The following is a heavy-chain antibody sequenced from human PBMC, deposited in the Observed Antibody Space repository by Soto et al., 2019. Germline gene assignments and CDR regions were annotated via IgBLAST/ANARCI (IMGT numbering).Heavy chain of an antibody. CDR3: AKDSGYGDYSGFFDY. CDR1: GFTFDDYA. J-gene: IGHJ4*02. V-gene: IGHV3-9*01. D-gene: IGHD4-17*01. Sequence: DVQLVESGGGLVQPGRSLRLSCAASGFTFDDYAMHWVRQAPGKGLEWVSGISWNSGSIGYADSVKGRFTISRDNAKNSLYLQMNSLRAEDTALYYCAKDSGYGDYSGFFDYWGQGTLVTVSS. CDR2: ISWNSGSI.